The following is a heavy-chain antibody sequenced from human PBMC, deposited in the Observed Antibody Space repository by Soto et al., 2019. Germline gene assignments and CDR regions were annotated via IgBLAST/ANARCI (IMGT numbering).Heavy chain of an antibody. CDR2: IYHTGNA. J-gene: IGHJ5*02. Sequence: SETLSLTCSVSGDSISNSRSYWAWIRQPPGEGLEWIGSIYHTGNAYYNPSLKSRVTIFVDTSKNQFSLKLTSVTAADTALYYCARDYFDSSDYTTNWFDPWGQGTLVTVSS. V-gene: IGHV4-39*01. CDR3: ARDYFDSSDYTTNWFDP. D-gene: IGHD3-22*01. CDR1: GDSISNSRSY.